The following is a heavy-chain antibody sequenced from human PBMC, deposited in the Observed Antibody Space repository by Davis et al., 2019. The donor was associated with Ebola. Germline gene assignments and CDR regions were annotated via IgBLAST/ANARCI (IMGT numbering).Heavy chain of an antibody. Sequence: GESLKISCAASGFSFSSYTMNWVRQAPGKGLEWVSSISGNSYYIYYADSVKGRFIISRDNAKNSLYLQMNRLRAADTAVYYCAREGYYYGSGSYYIWGQGTLVTVSS. CDR2: ISGNSYYI. D-gene: IGHD3-10*01. V-gene: IGHV3-21*01. J-gene: IGHJ4*02. CDR3: AREGYYYGSGSYYI. CDR1: GFSFSSYT.